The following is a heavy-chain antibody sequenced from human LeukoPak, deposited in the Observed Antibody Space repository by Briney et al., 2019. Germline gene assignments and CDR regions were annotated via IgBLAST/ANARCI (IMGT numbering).Heavy chain of an antibody. CDR1: GVSISSSSYY. CDR3: ARALQRGWYYYDSSGYYFDY. CDR2: IYYSGST. J-gene: IGHJ4*02. D-gene: IGHD3-22*01. V-gene: IGHV4-39*01. Sequence: PSETLSLTCTVSGVSISSSSYYWGWIRQPPGKGLEWIGSIYYSGSTYYNPSLKSRVTISVDTSKNQFSLKLSSVTAADTAVYYCARALQRGWYYYDSSGYYFDYWGQGTLVTVSS.